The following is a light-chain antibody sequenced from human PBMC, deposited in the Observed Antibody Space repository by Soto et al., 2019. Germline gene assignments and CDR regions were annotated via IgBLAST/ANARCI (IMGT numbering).Light chain of an antibody. J-gene: IGKJ3*01. CDR3: QQRSNWPPD. Sequence: EIVLTQSPATLSLSPGERATLSCRASQSVSSYLAWYQQKPGQAPRLLMYDASNRATGIPARFSGSGSGTDFTLTISSLEPEDFALYYCQQRSNWPPDLGPATKVDIK. CDR1: QSVSSY. V-gene: IGKV3-11*01. CDR2: DAS.